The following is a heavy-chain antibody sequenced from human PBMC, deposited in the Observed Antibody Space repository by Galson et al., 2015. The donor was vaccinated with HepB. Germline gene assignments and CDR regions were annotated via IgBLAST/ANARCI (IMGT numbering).Heavy chain of an antibody. CDR1: GFTFSDYG. CDR2: ISYDGRNK. V-gene: IGHV3-30*03. J-gene: IGHJ6*04. Sequence: SLRLSCAASGFTFSDYGIHWVRQAPGKGLEWVAVISYDGRNKYYADSVKGRFTFSRDNSKNTVYLQMNSLRTEDTAVYYCSRPRKGVVMWGLDVWGTGTTVPVSS. CDR3: SRPRKGVVMWGLDV. D-gene: IGHD3-10*01.